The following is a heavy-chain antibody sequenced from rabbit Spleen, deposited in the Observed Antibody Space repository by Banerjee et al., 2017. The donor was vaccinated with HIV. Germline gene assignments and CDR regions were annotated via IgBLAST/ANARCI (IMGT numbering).Heavy chain of an antibody. CDR3: ARDTSSSFSSYGMDL. CDR1: GFSFSNNYV. CDR2: ISASNSGNT. Sequence: QEQLEESGGDLVKPGASLTLTCTASGFSFSNNYVMCWVRQAPGKGLEWIACISASNSGNTYYASWAKGRFTVSKTSSTTVTLHMTSLTAADTATYFCARDTSSSFSSYGMDLWGPGTLVTVS. D-gene: IGHD1-1*01. V-gene: IGHV1S45*01. J-gene: IGHJ6*01.